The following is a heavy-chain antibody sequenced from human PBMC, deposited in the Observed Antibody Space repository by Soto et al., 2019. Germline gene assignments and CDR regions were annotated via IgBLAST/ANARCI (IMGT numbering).Heavy chain of an antibody. CDR1: GGSIRSGNW. CDR3: ARARSGWDVYYFDY. V-gene: IGHV4-4*02. J-gene: IGHJ4*02. CDR2: INHSGST. D-gene: IGHD6-19*01. Sequence: SETLSLTCAVSGGSIRSGNWWSWVRQPPGKGLEWIGEINHSGSTNYNPSLKSRVTISVDTSKNQFSLKLSSVTAADTAVYYCARARSGWDVYYFDYCGQGTLVTVSS.